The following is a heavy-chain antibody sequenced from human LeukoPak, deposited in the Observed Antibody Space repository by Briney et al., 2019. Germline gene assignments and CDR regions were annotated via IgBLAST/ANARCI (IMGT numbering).Heavy chain of an antibody. CDR1: GGSISSYY. V-gene: IGHV4-59*01. Sequence: SETLSLTCTVSGGSISSYYWSWIRQPPGKGLEWIGYIYYSGSTNYNPSLKSRVTISVDTSKNQFSLKLSSATAADTAVYYCARDLGSYDYGDYDYPDAFDIWGQGTMVTVSS. CDR3: ARDLGSYDYGDYDYPDAFDI. J-gene: IGHJ3*02. D-gene: IGHD4-17*01. CDR2: IYYSGST.